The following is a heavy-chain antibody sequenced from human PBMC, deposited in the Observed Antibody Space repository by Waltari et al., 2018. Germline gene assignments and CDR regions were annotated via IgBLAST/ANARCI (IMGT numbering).Heavy chain of an antibody. CDR2: INAGNGNT. CDR3: ARVLNSHGSGWLDGMDV. Sequence: QVQLVQSGAEVKKPGASVKVSCKASGYTFTSYAMHWVRQAPGQRLEWMGWINAGNGNTKYSQKFQGRVTITRDTPASTAYMELSSLRSEDTAVYYCARVLNSHGSGWLDGMDVWGQGTTVTVSS. D-gene: IGHD6-19*01. V-gene: IGHV1-3*01. CDR1: GYTFTSYA. J-gene: IGHJ6*02.